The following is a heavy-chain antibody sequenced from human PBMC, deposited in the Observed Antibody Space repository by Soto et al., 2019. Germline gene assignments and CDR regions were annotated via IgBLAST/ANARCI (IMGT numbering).Heavy chain of an antibody. CDR3: AVAVLTGHR. D-gene: IGHD3-9*01. CDR1: GYSFTSYW. Sequence: GESLKISCKGSGYSFTSYWIIWVRQMPVKGLEFMGSIDPIYSYANYSPSFQGHVTISSYNSVSTSYLRLSSLKASDTDMYYCAVAVLTGHRWGQGTLVTVSS. V-gene: IGHV5-10-1*01. CDR2: IDPIYSYA. J-gene: IGHJ5*02.